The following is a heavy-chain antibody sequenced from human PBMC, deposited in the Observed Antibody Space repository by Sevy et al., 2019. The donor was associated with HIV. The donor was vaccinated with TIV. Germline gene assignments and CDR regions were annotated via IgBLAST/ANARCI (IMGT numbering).Heavy chain of an antibody. J-gene: IGHJ6*03. CDR1: GGSISGYY. CDR3: AREDFGSSWLYYYMDV. CDR2: VYASSST. Sequence: SETLSLTYTVSGGSISGYYWSWIRQSAGKGLEWIGRVYASSSTNYNPSLRSRVTISVDTSSNQFSLNLHSVTAADTAVYYCAREDFGSSWLYYYMDVWGKGTPVTVSS. V-gene: IGHV4-4*07. D-gene: IGHD6-13*01.